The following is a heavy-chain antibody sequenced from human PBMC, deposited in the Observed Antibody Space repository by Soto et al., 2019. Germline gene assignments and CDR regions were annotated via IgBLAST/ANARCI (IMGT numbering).Heavy chain of an antibody. D-gene: IGHD6-6*01. Sequence: ASVKVSCKSSGYTVTSYDINWVRQSTGQGLEWMGCMNPNSGNTGYAKKFKGRVTITADESTSTAYMELSSLRSEDTAVYYCGTDMRSSSSSYGMDVWGQGTTLTISS. CDR1: GYTVTSYD. V-gene: IGHV1-8*01. J-gene: IGHJ6*02. CDR2: MNPNSGNT. CDR3: GTDMRSSSSSYGMDV.